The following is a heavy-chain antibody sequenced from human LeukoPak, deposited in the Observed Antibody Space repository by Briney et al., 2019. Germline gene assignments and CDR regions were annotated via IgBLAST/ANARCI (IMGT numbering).Heavy chain of an antibody. J-gene: IGHJ5*02. CDR2: ISTSSGTI. V-gene: IGHV3-48*01. CDR1: GFTFSTYN. CDR3: AKDPYSSGPYNWFDP. D-gene: IGHD6-19*01. Sequence: GGSLRLSCAASGFTFSTYNVNWVRQAPGKGLEWVSFISTSSGTIYYADSVKGRFTISRDNSKNTLYLQMNRLRAEDTAVYYCAKDPYSSGPYNWFDPWGQGTLVTVSS.